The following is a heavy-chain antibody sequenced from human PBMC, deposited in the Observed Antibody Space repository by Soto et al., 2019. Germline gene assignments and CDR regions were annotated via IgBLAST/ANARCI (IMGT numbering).Heavy chain of an antibody. V-gene: IGHV3-11*01. J-gene: IGHJ4*02. CDR3: ARGGAYYYDSSGYFRDYFDY. CDR2: ISSSGSTI. CDR1: GFTFSDYY. Sequence: PGGSLRLSCAASGFTFSDYYMSWIRQAPGKGLEWVSYISSSGSTIYYADSVKGRFTISRDNAKNSLYLQMNSLRAEDTAVYYCARGGAYYYDSSGYFRDYFDYWGQGTLVTVSS. D-gene: IGHD3-22*01.